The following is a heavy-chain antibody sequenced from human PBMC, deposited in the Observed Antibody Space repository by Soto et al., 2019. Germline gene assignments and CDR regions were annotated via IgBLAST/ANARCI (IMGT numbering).Heavy chain of an antibody. J-gene: IGHJ4*02. CDR2: FDPEDGET. CDR1: GYTLTELS. CDR3: ATDTEHYCSGGSCYYN. Sequence: QVQLVQSGAEVKKPGASVKVSCKVSGYTLTELSMHWVRQAPGKGLEWMGGFDPEDGETIYAQKFQGRVTMTEDTSTHTAYMELSSLRSEDTAVYYCATDTEHYCSGGSCYYNWGQGTLVTVSS. V-gene: IGHV1-24*01. D-gene: IGHD2-15*01.